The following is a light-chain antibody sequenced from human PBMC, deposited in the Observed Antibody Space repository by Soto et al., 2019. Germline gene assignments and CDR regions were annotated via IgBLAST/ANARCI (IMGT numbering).Light chain of an antibody. CDR2: GSS. V-gene: IGKV3-20*01. CDR3: QQYGSSPPYT. CDR1: RSVSNNY. J-gene: IGKJ2*01. Sequence: EVVLTQSPGTLSLSPGERDTLSCRASRSVSNNYLAWYQQKPGQSPKLLIFGSSDRATGIPDRFSGSGSVTDFTLTISSLEPEDFAVYYCQQYGSSPPYTFGQGTKLEIK.